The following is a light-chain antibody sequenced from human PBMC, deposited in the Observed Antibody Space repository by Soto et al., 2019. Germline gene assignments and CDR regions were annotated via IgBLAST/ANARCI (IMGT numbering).Light chain of an antibody. CDR2: EVS. J-gene: IGLJ3*02. Sequence: QSVLTQPPSASGSPGQSVTISCTGTSSDVGAYNYVSWYQQYPGKAPKLMIYEVSKRPSGVPDRFSGSKSGKTASLTVSGLPPEDEADYYCTSYAGSNIWVFGGGTKFTVL. CDR3: TSYAGSNIWV. CDR1: SSDVGAYNY. V-gene: IGLV2-8*01.